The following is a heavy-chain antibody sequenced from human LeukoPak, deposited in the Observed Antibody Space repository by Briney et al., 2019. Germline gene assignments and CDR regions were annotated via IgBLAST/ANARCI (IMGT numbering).Heavy chain of an antibody. CDR1: GFTFSSYS. CDR3: ARERDYDFWSGYPDDAFDI. CDR2: ISSSSSTI. D-gene: IGHD3-3*01. V-gene: IGHV3-48*04. J-gene: IGHJ3*02. Sequence: GGSLRLYGAASGFTFSSYSMNWVRQAPGKGLEWVSYISSSSSTIYYADSVKGRFTISRDNAKNSLYLQMNSLRAEDTAVYYCARERDYDFWSGYPDDAFDIWGQGTMVTVSS.